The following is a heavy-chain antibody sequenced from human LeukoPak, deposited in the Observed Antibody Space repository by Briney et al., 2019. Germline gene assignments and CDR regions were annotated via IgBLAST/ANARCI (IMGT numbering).Heavy chain of an antibody. CDR1: GFTFSSYS. J-gene: IGHJ4*02. CDR3: ARGTAAGNGEIDY. Sequence: PGGSLRLSCAASGFTFSSYSMNWVRQAPGKGLEWVSSISSSSSYIYYADSVKGRFTISRDNAKNSLYLQMNSLRAEDTAVYYCARGTAAGNGEIDYWGQGTLVTVSS. D-gene: IGHD6-13*01. CDR2: ISSSSSYI. V-gene: IGHV3-21*01.